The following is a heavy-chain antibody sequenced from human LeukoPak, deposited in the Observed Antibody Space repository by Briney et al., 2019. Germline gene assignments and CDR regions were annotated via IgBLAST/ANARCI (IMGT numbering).Heavy chain of an antibody. Sequence: PSETLSLTCTVSGGSISSSSYYWGWIRQPPGKGLEWIGSIYYSGSTYYNPSLKSRVTISVDTSKNQFSLKLSSVTAADTAVYYCARSDLEYCSGGSCYGPAFDIWGQGTMVTVSS. J-gene: IGHJ3*02. CDR1: GGSISSSSYY. CDR3: ARSDLEYCSGGSCYGPAFDI. D-gene: IGHD2-15*01. V-gene: IGHV4-39*07. CDR2: IYYSGST.